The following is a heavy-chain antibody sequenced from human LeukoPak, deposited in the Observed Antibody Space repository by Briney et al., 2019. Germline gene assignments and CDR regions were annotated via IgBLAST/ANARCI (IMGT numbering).Heavy chain of an antibody. Sequence: GESLKISCKGSGYNLTSHWIGWVRQMPGKGLEWMGIIYPGDSDTRYSPSFQGQVTISADKSISTAYLQWSSLKASDTAMYYCARQGSHRYSSGWYEDYWGQGTLVTVSS. CDR2: IYPGDSDT. J-gene: IGHJ4*02. CDR3: ARQGSHRYSSGWYEDY. D-gene: IGHD6-19*01. CDR1: GYNLTSHW. V-gene: IGHV5-51*01.